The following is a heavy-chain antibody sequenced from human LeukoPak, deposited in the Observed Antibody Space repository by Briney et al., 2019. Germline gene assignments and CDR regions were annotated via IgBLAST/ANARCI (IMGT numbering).Heavy chain of an antibody. D-gene: IGHD5-18*01. J-gene: IGHJ6*02. Sequence: GGPLRLSCAASGFTFSSYAMSWVRQAPGKGLEWVSAISGSGGSTYYADSVKGRFTISRDNSKNTLYLQMNSLRAEDTAVYYCANRHTAMVGYYYYGMDVWGQGTTVTVSS. CDR1: GFTFSSYA. V-gene: IGHV3-23*01. CDR2: ISGSGGST. CDR3: ANRHTAMVGYYYYGMDV.